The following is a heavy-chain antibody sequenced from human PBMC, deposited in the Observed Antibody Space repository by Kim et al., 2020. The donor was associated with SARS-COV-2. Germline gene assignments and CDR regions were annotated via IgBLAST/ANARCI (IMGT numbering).Heavy chain of an antibody. D-gene: IGHD1-26*01. J-gene: IGHJ4*02. V-gene: IGHV3-30*01. CDR3: ARALSGSYYSPFDY. Sequence: ADYVKGRFTISSDNSKNPLYLQMNSLRAEDTAVYYCARALSGSYYSPFDYWGQGTLVTVSS.